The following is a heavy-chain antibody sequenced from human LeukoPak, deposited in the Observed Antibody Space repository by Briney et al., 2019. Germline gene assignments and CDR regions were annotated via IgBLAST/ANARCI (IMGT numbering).Heavy chain of an antibody. J-gene: IGHJ5*02. Sequence: SETLSLNCTVSGGSISSYYWSWIRQPAGKGLEWIGRIYTSGSTNYNPSLKSRVTMSVDTSKNQFSLKLSSVTAADTAVYYCARETDYYGSGSYYKGYNWCDPWGQGTLVTVSS. V-gene: IGHV4-4*07. CDR3: ARETDYYGSGSYYKGYNWCDP. D-gene: IGHD3-10*01. CDR2: IYTSGST. CDR1: GGSISSYY.